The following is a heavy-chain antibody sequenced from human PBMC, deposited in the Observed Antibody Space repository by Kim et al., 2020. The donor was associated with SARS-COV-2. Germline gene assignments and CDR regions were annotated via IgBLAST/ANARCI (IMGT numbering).Heavy chain of an antibody. J-gene: IGHJ4*02. CDR3: AKSGYYYGSGSYYNANYYFDY. V-gene: IGHV3-23*01. Sequence: FTISRDNSKNTLYLQMNSLRAEDTAVYYCAKSGYYYGSGSYYNANYYFDYWGQGTLVTVSS. D-gene: IGHD3-10*01.